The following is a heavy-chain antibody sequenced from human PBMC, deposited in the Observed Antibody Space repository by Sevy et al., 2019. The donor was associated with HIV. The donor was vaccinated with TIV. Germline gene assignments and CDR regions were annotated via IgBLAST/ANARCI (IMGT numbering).Heavy chain of an antibody. CDR3: AKDRGIFGLLYYFDS. Sequence: GGSLRLSCAASGFMFSYYAMHWVRQAPGKGLEWVAVISYDGSEKYYADSVKGRFTISRDNAKNTLYLQMNGLRPDDTAVYYCAKDRGIFGLLYYFDSWVQGTLVTVSS. D-gene: IGHD3-3*01. V-gene: IGHV3-30*18. CDR2: ISYDGSEK. J-gene: IGHJ4*02. CDR1: GFMFSYYA.